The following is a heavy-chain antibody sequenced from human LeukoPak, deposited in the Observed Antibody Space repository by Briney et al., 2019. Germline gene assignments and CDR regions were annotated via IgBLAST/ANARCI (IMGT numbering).Heavy chain of an antibody. CDR1: GFPFSVYG. V-gene: IGHV3-15*07. CDR3: ARDWYYAFDF. CDR2: IRSKRDGGTT. Sequence: GGSLRLSCAASGFPFSVYGMNWVRQAPGKGLEWVARIRSKRDGGTTDYAAPVKGRFTISRDDSKNTMYLQMNSLKAEDTAVYYCARDWYYAFDFWGQGTMVTVSS. J-gene: IGHJ3*01. D-gene: IGHD2-21*02.